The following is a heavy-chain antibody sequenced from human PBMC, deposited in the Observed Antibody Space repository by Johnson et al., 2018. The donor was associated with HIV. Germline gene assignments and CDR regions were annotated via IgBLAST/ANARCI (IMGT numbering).Heavy chain of an antibody. CDR1: GFTFSSYG. J-gene: IGHJ3*02. Sequence: VPLVESGGGVVQPGGSLRLSCAASGFTFSSYGIHWVRQAPGKGMEWVTFIRFDGTKKYYADSVKGRFTISRDNSKNTLYLQMNSLRAEDTAVYYCAKDQGSWYIHDAFDIWGQGTMVTVSS. D-gene: IGHD6-13*01. V-gene: IGHV3-30*02. CDR2: IRFDGTKK. CDR3: AKDQGSWYIHDAFDI.